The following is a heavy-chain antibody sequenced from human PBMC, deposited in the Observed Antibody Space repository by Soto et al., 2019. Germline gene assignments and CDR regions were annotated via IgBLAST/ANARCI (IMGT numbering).Heavy chain of an antibody. J-gene: IGHJ4*02. D-gene: IGHD3-3*01. V-gene: IGHV1-18*01. CDR2: ISAYNGNT. CDR3: ARMEWLLESLIAY. CDR1: RGTFSSYA. Sequence: ASVKVSCKASRGTFSSYAISWVRQAPGQGLEWMGWISAYNGNTNYAQKLQGRVTMTTDTSTSTAYMELRSLRSDDTAVYYCARMEWLLESLIAYWGQGTLVTVSS.